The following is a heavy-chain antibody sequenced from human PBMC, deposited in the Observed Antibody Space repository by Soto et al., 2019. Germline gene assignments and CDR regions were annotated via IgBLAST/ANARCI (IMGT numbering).Heavy chain of an antibody. D-gene: IGHD2-2*01. J-gene: IGHJ4*02. V-gene: IGHV1-46*01. CDR3: ARVPAALHYFDY. Sequence: ASVKVSCKASGYTFTSYYMHWVRQAPGQGLEWMGIINPSGGSPSYAQKFQGRITMTRDTSTSTVYMELSSLRSEDTAVHYCARVPAALHYFDYWGQGTLVTVSS. CDR1: GYTFTSYY. CDR2: INPSGGSP.